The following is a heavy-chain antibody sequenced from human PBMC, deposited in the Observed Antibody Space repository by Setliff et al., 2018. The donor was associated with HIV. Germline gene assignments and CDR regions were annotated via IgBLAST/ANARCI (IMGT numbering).Heavy chain of an antibody. D-gene: IGHD1-26*01. Sequence: SETLSLTCAVSGYSISSGFYWGWIRQPPGKGLEWIGTIYHSGSTYYDPSLKSRVTISVDTSKNQFSLKVSSVTAADTAVYYCARQSSGSPEYFQHWGQGTLVTVSS. J-gene: IGHJ1*01. V-gene: IGHV4-38-2*01. CDR3: ARQSSGSPEYFQH. CDR2: IYHSGST. CDR1: GYSISSGFY.